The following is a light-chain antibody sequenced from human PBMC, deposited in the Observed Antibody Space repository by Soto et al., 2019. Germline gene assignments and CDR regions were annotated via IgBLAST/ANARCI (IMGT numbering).Light chain of an antibody. CDR2: GAS. V-gene: IGKV3-20*01. J-gene: IGKJ1*01. Sequence: EIVLTQPPGPLSVSPGDRVTLSCRASQTVNNNYLAWYQQKPGQAPRLLIYGASTPATGTPARFRGSGSGTDFTLTVSRLEPEDFAVYYCQQYGGSAPWTFGPGTKVDMK. CDR3: QQYGGSAPWT. CDR1: QTVNNNY.